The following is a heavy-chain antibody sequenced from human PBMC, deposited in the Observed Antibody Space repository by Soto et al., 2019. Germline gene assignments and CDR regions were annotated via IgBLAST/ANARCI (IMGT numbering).Heavy chain of an antibody. CDR1: GGSFSGYY. Sequence: SETLSLTCAVYGGSFSGYYWSWIRQPPGKGLEWIGEINHSGSTNYNPSLKSRVTISVETSKNQFSLKLSSVTAADTAVYYCASGPRGYSYGSGYFDYWGQGTLVTVSS. V-gene: IGHV4-34*01. CDR2: INHSGST. CDR3: ASGPRGYSYGSGYFDY. D-gene: IGHD5-18*01. J-gene: IGHJ4*02.